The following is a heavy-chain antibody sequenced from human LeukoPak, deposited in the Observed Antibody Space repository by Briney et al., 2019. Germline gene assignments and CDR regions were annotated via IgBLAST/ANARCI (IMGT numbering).Heavy chain of an antibody. CDR1: GVTSNY. Sequence: PGGSLRLSCAASGVTSNYFTWVRQAPGKGLEWVSVIYNGGTTYYADSVKGRFTISRDNSKNTLYLQMNSLRAEDTAVYYCAKGRYCSSTSCWYYFDYWGQGTLVTVSS. J-gene: IGHJ4*02. CDR2: IYNGGTT. CDR3: AKGRYCSSTSCWYYFDY. V-gene: IGHV3-66*02. D-gene: IGHD2-2*01.